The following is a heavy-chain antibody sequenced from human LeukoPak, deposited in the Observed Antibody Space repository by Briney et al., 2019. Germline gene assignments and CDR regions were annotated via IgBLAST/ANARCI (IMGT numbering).Heavy chain of an antibody. CDR2: IYTSGST. J-gene: IGHJ4*02. CDR3: ARTTYSGSYSDYFDY. Sequence: SETLSLTCTVSGYSISSGTYYWSWIRQPAGEGLEWIGRIYTSGSTNYNPSFKSQVTISVDTSKNQFSLKLSSVTAADTAVYYCARTTYSGSYSDYFDYWGQGTLVTVSS. D-gene: IGHD1-26*01. V-gene: IGHV4-61*02. CDR1: GYSISSGTYY.